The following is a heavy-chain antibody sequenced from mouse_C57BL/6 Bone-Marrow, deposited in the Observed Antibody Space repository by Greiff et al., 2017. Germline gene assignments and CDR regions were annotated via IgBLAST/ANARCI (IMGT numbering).Heavy chain of an antibody. V-gene: IGHV6-3*01. J-gene: IGHJ3*01. CDR2: IRLKSDNYAT. CDR3: TVYYYGSSSFAY. Sequence: EVKVVESGGGLVQPGGSMKLSCVASGFTFSNYWMNWVRQSPEKGLEWVAQIRLKSDNYATHYAESVKGRFTISRDDSNSSVYLQMNNLRAEDTGIYYCTVYYYGSSSFAYWGQGTLVTVSA. D-gene: IGHD1-1*01. CDR1: GFTFSNYW.